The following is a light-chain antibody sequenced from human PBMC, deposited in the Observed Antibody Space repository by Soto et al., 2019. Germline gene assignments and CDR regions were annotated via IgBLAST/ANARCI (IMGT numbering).Light chain of an antibody. Sequence: ILFTPSPSSLSASVLDRVTITCRASQSISSWLALYQQPPGKAPKLLIYKASTLAGGYPSRFSGSGSGTEFTLTIISLKHADFASYYFQQYNSYSLTFGGGTKG. CDR1: QSISSW. CDR2: KAS. V-gene: IGKV1-5*03. CDR3: QQYNSYSLT. J-gene: IGKJ4*01.